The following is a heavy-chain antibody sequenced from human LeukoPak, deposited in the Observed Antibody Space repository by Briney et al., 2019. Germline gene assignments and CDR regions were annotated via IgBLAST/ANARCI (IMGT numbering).Heavy chain of an antibody. CDR2: IIPILGIA. V-gene: IGHV1-69*04. J-gene: IGHJ5*02. CDR1: GGTFSSYA. CDR3: ARDFPPPAGPETNWFDP. D-gene: IGHD6-19*01. Sequence: GSSVKVSCKASGGTFSSYAISWVRQAPGQGLEWMGRIIPILGIANYAQKFQGRVTITADKSTSTAYMELSSLRSEDTAVYYCARDFPPPAGPETNWFDPWGQGTLVTVSS.